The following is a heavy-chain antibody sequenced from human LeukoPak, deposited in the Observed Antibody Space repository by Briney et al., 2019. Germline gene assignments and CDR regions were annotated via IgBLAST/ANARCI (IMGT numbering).Heavy chain of an antibody. V-gene: IGHV5-51*01. CDR3: ARSGEGGDWFDP. D-gene: IGHD3-10*01. CDR2: IYPGDCDT. J-gene: IGHJ5*02. CDR1: GYSFTSYW. Sequence: GASLKISFKGSGYSFTSYWIGWGRPMPGKGMEWMGIIYPGDCDTRYSPSFKGQVTISADKSISTAYLQWSSLKASDTAMYYCARSGEGGDWFDPWGQGTLVTVSS.